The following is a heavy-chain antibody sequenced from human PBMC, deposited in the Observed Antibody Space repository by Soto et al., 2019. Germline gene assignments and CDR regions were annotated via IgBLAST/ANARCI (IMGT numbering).Heavy chain of an antibody. CDR2: IYYSGST. CDR1: GGSISSSSYY. J-gene: IGHJ4*02. CDR3: ARGINYYDSSGYYDY. Sequence: SETLSLTCTVSGGSISSSSYYWGWIRQPPGKGLEWIGSIYYSGSTYYNPSLKSRVTISVDTSKNQFSLKRSSVTAADTAVYYCARGINYYDSSGYYDYWGQGTLVTVSS. V-gene: IGHV4-39*01. D-gene: IGHD3-22*01.